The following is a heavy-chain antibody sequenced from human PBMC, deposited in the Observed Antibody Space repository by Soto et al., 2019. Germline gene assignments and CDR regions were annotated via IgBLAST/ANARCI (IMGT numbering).Heavy chain of an antibody. CDR3: ARVVKPGDYGDYGRYHFDY. CDR2: ISAYSGNT. V-gene: IGHV1-18*04. J-gene: IGHJ4*01. CDR1: GYTFTTYG. D-gene: IGHD4-17*01. Sequence: QVQLVQSGAEVKKPGASVKVSCKASGYTFTTYGITWVRQAPGQGLEWMGWISAYSGNTNYAQKLQGRLTVTTDTSTNTAYMDLRSLRSDDTAVYYCARVVKPGDYGDYGRYHFDYWGHGTLVTVSS.